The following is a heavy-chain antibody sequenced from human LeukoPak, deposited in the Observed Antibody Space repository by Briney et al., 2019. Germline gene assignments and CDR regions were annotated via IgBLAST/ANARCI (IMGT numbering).Heavy chain of an antibody. CDR3: ARYPQWLARWVEYYFDY. V-gene: IGHV4-39*01. CDR2: IYYSGST. CDR1: GGSISSSSYY. J-gene: IGHJ4*02. Sequence: SETLSLTCTVSGGSISSSSYYWGWIRQPPGKGLEWIGSIYYSGSTYYNPSLKNRVTISVDTSKNQFSLKLSSVTAADTAVYYCARYPQWLARWVEYYFDYWGQGTLVTVSS. D-gene: IGHD6-19*01.